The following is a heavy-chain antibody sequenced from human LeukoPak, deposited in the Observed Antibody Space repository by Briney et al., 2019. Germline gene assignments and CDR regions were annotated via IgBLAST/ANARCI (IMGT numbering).Heavy chain of an antibody. CDR2: IKQDGSEK. Sequence: GGSLRLSCAASGFTFSSYWMSWVRQAPGKGLEWVANIKQDGSEKYYVDSVKGRFTISRDNAKNSLFLQMNSLRAEDTAVYYCAREPHSSDFDYWGQGTLVTVSS. CDR3: AREPHSSDFDY. CDR1: GFTFSSYW. D-gene: IGHD6-19*01. V-gene: IGHV3-7*01. J-gene: IGHJ4*02.